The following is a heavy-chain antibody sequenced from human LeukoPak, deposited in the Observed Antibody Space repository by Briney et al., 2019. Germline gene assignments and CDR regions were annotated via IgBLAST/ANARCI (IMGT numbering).Heavy chain of an antibody. Sequence: GGSLRLSCAASGFTFSSYEMNWVRQAPGKGLEWISYISASGTITHYADSVEGRFTISRDNAKNSLYLQMNSLRAEDTAVYYCARDADLDGYNYGGFDYWGQGTLVTVSS. CDR3: ARDADLDGYNYGGFDY. D-gene: IGHD5-24*01. J-gene: IGHJ4*02. V-gene: IGHV3-48*03. CDR1: GFTFSSYE. CDR2: ISASGTIT.